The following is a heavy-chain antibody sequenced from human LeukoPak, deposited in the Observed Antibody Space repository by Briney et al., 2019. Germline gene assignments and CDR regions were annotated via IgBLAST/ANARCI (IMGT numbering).Heavy chain of an antibody. D-gene: IGHD3-9*01. J-gene: IGHJ4*02. V-gene: IGHV5-51*01. CDR3: ARRSPITIFSFEGEFDY. CDR1: GYSFTSYW. Sequence: TGESLKISCKGSGYSFTSYWIGWVRQMPGKGLEWMGIIYPGDSDTRYSPSFQGQVTISADKSISTAYLQWSSLKASDTAMYYCARRSPITIFSFEGEFDYWGQGTLVTVSS. CDR2: IYPGDSDT.